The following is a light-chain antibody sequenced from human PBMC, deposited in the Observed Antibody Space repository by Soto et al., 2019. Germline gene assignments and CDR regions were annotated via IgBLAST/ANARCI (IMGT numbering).Light chain of an antibody. J-gene: IGLJ3*02. CDR2: QVN. CDR1: SSDVGNYNY. CDR3: TSYSGVNQVL. V-gene: IGLV2-8*01. Sequence: QSVLTQPPSASGSPGQSVTISCTGTSSDVGNYNYVSWYQQHPGKAPRLMIYQVNKRPSGVPDRFSGSKSGNTASLTVSGLQAEEEADYYCTSYSGVNQVLFGGGTKLTVL.